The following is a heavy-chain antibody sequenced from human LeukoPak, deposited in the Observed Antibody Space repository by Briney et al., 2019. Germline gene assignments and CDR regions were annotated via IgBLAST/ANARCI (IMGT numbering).Heavy chain of an antibody. CDR2: ISSSSASI. J-gene: IGHJ4*02. V-gene: IGHV3-21*01. CDR3: ARANPPGISFFDS. D-gene: IGHD2-15*01. CDR1: GFTFSGFS. Sequence: PGGSLRLSCAGSGFTFSGFSMNWVRQAPGQGLEWVSSISSSSASIYYAVSVKGRFTISTDNTKNSLNLQMNSLEAEDTAVYYCARANPPGISFFDSWGQGTLVTVSA.